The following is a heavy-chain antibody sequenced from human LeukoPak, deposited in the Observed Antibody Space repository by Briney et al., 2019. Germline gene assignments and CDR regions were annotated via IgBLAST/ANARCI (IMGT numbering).Heavy chain of an antibody. J-gene: IGHJ3*02. D-gene: IGHD6-19*01. CDR1: GFTFSSYA. Sequence: PGGSLRLSCAASGFTFSSYAMSWVRQAPGKGLEWVSAISGSGSSTYYADSVKGRFTISRDNSKNTLYLQMNSLRAEDTAVYYCAKDPREQWLVPYDAFDIWGQGTMVTVSS. CDR2: ISGSGSST. V-gene: IGHV3-23*01. CDR3: AKDPREQWLVPYDAFDI.